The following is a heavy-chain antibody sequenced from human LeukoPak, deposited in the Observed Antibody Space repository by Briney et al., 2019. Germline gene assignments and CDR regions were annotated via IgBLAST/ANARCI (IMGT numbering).Heavy chain of an antibody. V-gene: IGHV3-64*01. CDR3: ARWSPDAFDI. CDR2: ISSNGGST. CDR1: GFTFSSYA. J-gene: IGHJ3*02. Sequence: GSLRLFCAAFGFTFSSYAMHLGRQAPGKGLGYVSAISSNGGSTYYANSVKGRFTISRDNSKNTLYLQMGSLRAEDMAVYYCARWSPDAFDIWGQGTMVTVSS.